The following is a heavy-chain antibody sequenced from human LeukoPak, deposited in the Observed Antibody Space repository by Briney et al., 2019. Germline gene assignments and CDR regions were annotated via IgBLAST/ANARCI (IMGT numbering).Heavy chain of an antibody. CDR2: IYYSGST. D-gene: IGHD1-1*01. CDR1: SGSISSYY. J-gene: IGHJ4*02. Sequence: SETLSLTCTVSSGSISSYYWSWIRQPPGKGLEWIGYIYYSGSTNYDPSLKSRVTISVDTSKNQFSQKLSSVTAADTAVYYCARVEARSSPYFDYWGQGTLVTVSS. V-gene: IGHV4-59*01. CDR3: ARVEARSSPYFDY.